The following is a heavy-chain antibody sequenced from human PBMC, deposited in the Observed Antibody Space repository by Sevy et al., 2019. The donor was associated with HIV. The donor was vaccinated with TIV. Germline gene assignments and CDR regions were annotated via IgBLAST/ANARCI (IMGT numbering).Heavy chain of an antibody. CDR1: GGSISSYY. D-gene: IGHD5-18*01. CDR3: ARGAGYSYGYFTWCDP. V-gene: IGHV4-59*01. CDR2: IYYSGST. Sequence: SETLSLTCTVSGGSISSYYWSWIRQPPGKGLEWIGYIYYSGSTNYNPSLKSRVTISVDTSKNQFSLKLSSVTAADTAVYYCARGAGYSYGYFTWCDPWGQGTLVTVSS. J-gene: IGHJ5*02.